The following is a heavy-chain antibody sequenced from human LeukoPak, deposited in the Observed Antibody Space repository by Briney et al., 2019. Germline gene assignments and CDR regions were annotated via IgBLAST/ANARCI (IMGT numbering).Heavy chain of an antibody. D-gene: IGHD3-10*02. CDR3: AKGRPPYNVAAAEY. V-gene: IGHV3-74*01. CDR2: IKYDGSYA. Sequence: GGSLRLSCAASGFTFSKHWMHWVRLGSRKGLVWVSRIKYDGSYANYADSVKGRFTISRDNAKNTLYLQMNSLRAEDTAVYYCAKGRPPYNVAAAEYWGQGNLVTVSS. J-gene: IGHJ4*02. CDR1: GFTFSKHW.